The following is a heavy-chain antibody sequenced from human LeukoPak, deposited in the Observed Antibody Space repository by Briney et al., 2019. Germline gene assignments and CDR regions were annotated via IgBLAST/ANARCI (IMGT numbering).Heavy chain of an antibody. D-gene: IGHD1-26*01. Sequence: SETLSLTCAVYGGSFSGYYWSWIRQPPGKGLEWIGEINHSGSTNYNPYLKSRVTISVDTSKNQFSLKLSSVTAADTAVYYCAVSGSDAFDIWGQGTMVTVSS. J-gene: IGHJ3*02. CDR3: AVSGSDAFDI. CDR2: INHSGST. V-gene: IGHV4-34*01. CDR1: GGSFSGYY.